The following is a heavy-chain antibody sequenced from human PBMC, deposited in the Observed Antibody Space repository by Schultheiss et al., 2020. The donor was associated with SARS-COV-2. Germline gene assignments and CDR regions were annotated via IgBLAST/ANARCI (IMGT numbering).Heavy chain of an antibody. J-gene: IGHJ4*02. CDR1: GGSISSSSYY. CDR3: ARDYGDYEKADY. CDR2: IYYSGST. D-gene: IGHD4-17*01. V-gene: IGHV4-39*02. Sequence: SETLSLTCTVSGGSISSSSYYWGWIRQPPGKGLEWIGSIYYSGSTYYNPSLKSRVTISVDKSKNQFSLKLSSVTAADTAVYYCARDYGDYEKADYWGQGTLVTVSS.